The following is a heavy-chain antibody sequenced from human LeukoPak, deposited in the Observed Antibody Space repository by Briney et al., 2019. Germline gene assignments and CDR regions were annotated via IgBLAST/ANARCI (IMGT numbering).Heavy chain of an antibody. D-gene: IGHD5-24*01. CDR2: ISSTGGTT. Sequence: GGSLRLSCAASGITFSSYGMSWVRQAPGKGLEWVSSISSTGGTTYYADSVKGRFTISKDHSENTLYLQMNSLTAEDTAVYYCAKEGRYNYDSWGQGTLVTVSS. V-gene: IGHV3-23*01. CDR3: AKEGRYNYDS. J-gene: IGHJ4*02. CDR1: GITFSSYG.